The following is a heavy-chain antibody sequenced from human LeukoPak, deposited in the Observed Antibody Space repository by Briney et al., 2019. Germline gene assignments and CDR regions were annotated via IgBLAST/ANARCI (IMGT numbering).Heavy chain of an antibody. V-gene: IGHV4-34*01. CDR1: GGSFSGYY. Sequence: SETLSLTCAVYGGSFSGYYWSWIRQPPGKGLEWIGEINHSGSTNYNPSLKSRVTISVDTSKNQFSLKLSSVTAADTAVYYCARIRPSRLYMDVWGKGTTVTVSS. CDR3: ARIRPSRLYMDV. CDR2: INHSGST. J-gene: IGHJ6*03. D-gene: IGHD6-6*01.